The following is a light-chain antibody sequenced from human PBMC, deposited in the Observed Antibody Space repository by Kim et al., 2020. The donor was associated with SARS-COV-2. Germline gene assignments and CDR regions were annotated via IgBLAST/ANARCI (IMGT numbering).Light chain of an antibody. CDR1: QDISRY. V-gene: IGKV1-39*01. CDR2: TAS. CDR3: QQTYSASRT. Sequence: DIQMTQSPSSLSVSVGDRVTITCRASQDISRYLNWYQQKPGKAPKLLIYTASSLQSGVPSRFTGSGSETDFTLTISSLQPEDFATYYCQQTYSASRTFGQGTKVDIK. J-gene: IGKJ1*01.